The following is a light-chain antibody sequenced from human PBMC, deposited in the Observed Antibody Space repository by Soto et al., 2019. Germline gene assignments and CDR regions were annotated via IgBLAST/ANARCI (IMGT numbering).Light chain of an antibody. CDR3: QSYDSSLSAYVV. CDR1: SYNIGAGYD. Sequence: QSVLTQPPSVSGAPGQRVTISRTGSSYNIGAGYDVHWYQQLPGTAPKLLIYGNSNRPSGVPDRFSGSKSGTSASLAITGLQAEDEADYYCQSYDSSLSAYVVFGGGTKLTVL. CDR2: GNS. J-gene: IGLJ2*01. V-gene: IGLV1-40*01.